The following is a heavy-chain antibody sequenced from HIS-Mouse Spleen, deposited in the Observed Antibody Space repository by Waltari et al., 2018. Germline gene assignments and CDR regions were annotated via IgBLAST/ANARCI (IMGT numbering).Heavy chain of an antibody. CDR3: AREIPYSSSWYDWYFDL. D-gene: IGHD6-13*01. J-gene: IGHJ2*01. CDR1: GGSISSSSYY. V-gene: IGHV4-39*07. CDR2: IDYSGAT. Sequence: QLQLQESGPGLVKPSETLSLTCTVSGGSISSSSYYWGWIRQPPGKGLEWIGRIDYSGATYTNPSLKRRVTISVDTSKNQFSLKLSAVTAADTAVYYCAREIPYSSSWYDWYFDLWGRGTLVTVSS.